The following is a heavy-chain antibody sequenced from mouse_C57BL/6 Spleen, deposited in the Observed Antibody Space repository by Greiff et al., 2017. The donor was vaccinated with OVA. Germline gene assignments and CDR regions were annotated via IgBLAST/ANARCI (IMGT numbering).Heavy chain of an antibody. CDR2: IDPSDSYT. CDR3: ARFTTVACYFGY. Sequence: QVQLQQPGAELVMPGASVKLSCTASGYTFTSYWMHWVKQRPGQGLEWIGEIDPSDSYTNYNQKFKGKSTLTVDKSSSTAYMQLSSLTSEDSAVYYCARFTTVACYFGYWGQGTTLTVSS. J-gene: IGHJ2*01. CDR1: GYTFTSYW. D-gene: IGHD1-1*01. V-gene: IGHV1-69*01.